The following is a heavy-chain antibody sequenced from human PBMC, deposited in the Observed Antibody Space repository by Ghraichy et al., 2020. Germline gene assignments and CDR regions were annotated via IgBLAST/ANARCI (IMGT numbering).Heavy chain of an antibody. CDR3: AREGIAVIDTGGHDY. D-gene: IGHD6-19*01. Sequence: ASAKVSCKTSGYTFTTYTIHWVRQAPGQGLEWVGWIKAGNGQTEYSQKFQGRVTITRDTSARTAYMELSSLRSEDTAVYFCAREGIAVIDTGGHDYWGQGTMVTVSS. CDR2: IKAGNGQT. CDR1: GYTFTTYT. V-gene: IGHV1-3*01. J-gene: IGHJ3*01.